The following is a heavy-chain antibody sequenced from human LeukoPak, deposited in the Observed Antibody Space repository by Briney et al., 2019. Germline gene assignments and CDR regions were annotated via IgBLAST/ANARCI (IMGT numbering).Heavy chain of an antibody. Sequence: SETLSLTCAVSGGSISSGGYSWSWIRQPPGKGLEWIGYIYYSGSTYYNPSLKSRVTISVDTSKNQFSLKLNSVTAADTAVYYCARGGYYGSGNDFRFDPWGQGTLVTVSS. CDR3: ARGGYYGSGNDFRFDP. V-gene: IGHV4-30-4*07. J-gene: IGHJ5*02. D-gene: IGHD3-10*01. CDR2: IYYSGST. CDR1: GGSISSGGYS.